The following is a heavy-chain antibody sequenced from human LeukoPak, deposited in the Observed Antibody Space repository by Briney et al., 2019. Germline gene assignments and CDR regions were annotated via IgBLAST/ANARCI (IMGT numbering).Heavy chain of an antibody. CDR1: GFTFSNYD. D-gene: IGHD3-10*01. CDR3: TRRVGFGYGLDL. CDR2: IKTAGAT. Sequence: GGSLRLSCAASGFTFSNYDMHWVRQVSGKGLEWVSAIKTAGATYYPDSVKGRFTISRENANNSLYLKMKSLGAGDTAVYYCTRRVGFGYGLDLWGQGTTVTVSS. V-gene: IGHV3-13*04. J-gene: IGHJ6*02.